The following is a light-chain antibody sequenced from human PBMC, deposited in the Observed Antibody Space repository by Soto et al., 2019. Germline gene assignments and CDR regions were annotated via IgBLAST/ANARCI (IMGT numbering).Light chain of an antibody. Sequence: DIQMTQSPSTLSASVGDRVSITCRASQSISDSFAWYQQKPGKAPYLLISDASSLERGVPSRFSGSGSGTEFTLTISNMQPDDFATYYCQQYKGYSRTFGQGTKVDIK. V-gene: IGKV1-5*01. CDR2: DAS. CDR1: QSISDS. J-gene: IGKJ1*01. CDR3: QQYKGYSRT.